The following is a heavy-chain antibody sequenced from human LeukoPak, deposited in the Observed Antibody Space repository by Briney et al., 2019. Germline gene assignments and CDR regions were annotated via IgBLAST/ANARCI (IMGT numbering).Heavy chain of an antibody. D-gene: IGHD3-10*01. CDR2: ISSSGSTI. Sequence: QPGGSLRLSCAASGFTFSSYEMNWVRQAPGKGLEWVSYISSSGSTIYYADSVKGRFTISRDNAKNSLYLQMNSLRAEDMAVYYCARGPYASGTYGRRGWVHYMDVWGKGTTVTISS. J-gene: IGHJ6*03. CDR3: ARGPYASGTYGRRGWVHYMDV. CDR1: GFTFSSYE. V-gene: IGHV3-48*03.